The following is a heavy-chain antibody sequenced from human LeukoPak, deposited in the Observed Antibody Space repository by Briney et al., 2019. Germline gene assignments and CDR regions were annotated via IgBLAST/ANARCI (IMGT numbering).Heavy chain of an antibody. CDR3: EREVPGGEDS. CDR2: ISSSGSTI. D-gene: IGHD7-27*01. Sequence: GGSLRLSCAASGFTFSSYEMNWVRQAPGKGLEWVSYISSSGSTIYYADSVKGRFTISRDNAKNSLYLQMNSLRAEDTAVYYCEREVPGGEDSWGQGTLVSVSS. CDR1: GFTFSSYE. V-gene: IGHV3-48*03. J-gene: IGHJ4*02.